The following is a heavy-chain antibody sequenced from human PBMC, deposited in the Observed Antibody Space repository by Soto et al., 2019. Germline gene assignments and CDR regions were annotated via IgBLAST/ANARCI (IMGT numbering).Heavy chain of an antibody. V-gene: IGHV3-30*18. J-gene: IGHJ4*02. CDR3: AKLVRDRAAGSFDY. D-gene: IGHD6-13*01. Sequence: QVQLVESGGGVVQPGRSLRLSCAASGFTFSSYGMHWVRQAPGKGLEWVAVISYDGSNKCYADSVKGRFTISRDNSKNTLYLQMNSLRAEDTAVYYCAKLVRDRAAGSFDYWGQGTLVTVSS. CDR2: ISYDGSNK. CDR1: GFTFSSYG.